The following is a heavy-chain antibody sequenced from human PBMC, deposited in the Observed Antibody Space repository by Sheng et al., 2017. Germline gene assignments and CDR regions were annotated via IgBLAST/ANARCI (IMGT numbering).Heavy chain of an antibody. J-gene: IGHJ4*02. Sequence: EVQLVESGGGLVQPGGSLRLSCAASGFTFNNCVMSWVRQAPGKGLEWLSGITGSGDSTWYADSVKGRFTISRDNSRNTLYVQMNSLRPEDTAVYYCAKGGGGYNYYSWGQGTLVTVSS. CDR1: GFTFNNCV. D-gene: IGHD5-12*01. CDR3: AKGGGGYNYYS. V-gene: IGHV3-23*04. CDR2: ITGSGDST.